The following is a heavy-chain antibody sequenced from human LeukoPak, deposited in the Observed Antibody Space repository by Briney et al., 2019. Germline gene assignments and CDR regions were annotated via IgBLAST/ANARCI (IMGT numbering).Heavy chain of an antibody. CDR3: VRDRRNYDTSGYILDY. J-gene: IGHJ4*02. Sequence: GGSLRLSCAASGFTFSDHYMDWVRQAPGKGLEWVGRTRNKASSYTTEYAASVKGRFTISRDDSKNSLYLRMNSLETEDTAVYYCVRDRRNYDTSGYILDYWGQGTLVTVSS. CDR1: GFTFSDHY. D-gene: IGHD3-22*01. V-gene: IGHV3-72*01. CDR2: TRNKASSYTT.